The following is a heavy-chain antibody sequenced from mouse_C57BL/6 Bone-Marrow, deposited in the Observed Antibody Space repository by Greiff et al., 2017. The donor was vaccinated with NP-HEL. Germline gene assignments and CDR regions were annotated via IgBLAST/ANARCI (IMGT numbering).Heavy chain of an antibody. V-gene: IGHV1-15*01. CDR2: IDPGTGGT. CDR3: TRNYGSSYYAMDY. Sequence: VHLVESGAELVRPGASVTLSCKASGYTFTDYEMHWVKQTPVHGLEWIGAIDPGTGGTAYNQKFKGKAILTADKSSSTAYMELRSLTSEDSAVYYCTRNYGSSYYAMDYWGQGTSVTVSS. D-gene: IGHD1-1*01. J-gene: IGHJ4*01. CDR1: GYTFTDYE.